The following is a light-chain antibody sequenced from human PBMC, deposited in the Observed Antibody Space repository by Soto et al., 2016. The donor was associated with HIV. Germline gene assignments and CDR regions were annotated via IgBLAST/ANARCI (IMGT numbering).Light chain of an antibody. Sequence: IRMTQSPSSLSASIGDRVTITCRASQDITTSVAWYQQKPGKAPKLLIYAASSLESGVPSRFSGSGSGTDFTLTISTLQPEDFATYYCQQSYSNTVTFGQGTRLEIK. CDR1: QDITTS. V-gene: IGKV1-39*01. J-gene: IGKJ5*01. CDR2: AAS. CDR3: QQSYSNTVT.